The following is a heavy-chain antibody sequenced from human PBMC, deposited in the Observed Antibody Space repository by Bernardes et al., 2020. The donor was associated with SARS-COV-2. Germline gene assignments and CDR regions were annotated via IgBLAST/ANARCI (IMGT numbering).Heavy chain of an antibody. J-gene: IGHJ4*02. V-gene: IGHV3-7*01. CDR1: GFTFSSHW. CDR3: ARDHFGRFDC. D-gene: IGHD3-10*01. CDR2: IKQDGSEK. Sequence: GGSLRLSCAASGFTFSSHWMSWVRQAPGKGLEWVANIKQDGSEKYYVDSVKGRFTISRDNAKNSLDLQMNSLGVEDTAMYYCARDHFGRFDCWGQGTLVTVSS.